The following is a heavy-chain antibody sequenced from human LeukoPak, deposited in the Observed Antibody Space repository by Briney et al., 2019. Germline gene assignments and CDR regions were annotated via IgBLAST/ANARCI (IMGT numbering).Heavy chain of an antibody. CDR1: EFTFSSYW. J-gene: IGHJ4*02. Sequence: GGSLRLSCAASEFTFSSYWMSWVRQAPGKGLEWVANIKEDGSEKYYVDSVKGRFTISRDNVRNSLYLQMNSLRAEDTAVYYCARDKTYSSSWYGYDYWGQGTLVTVSS. CDR3: ARDKTYSSSWYGYDY. CDR2: IKEDGSEK. D-gene: IGHD6-13*01. V-gene: IGHV3-7*03.